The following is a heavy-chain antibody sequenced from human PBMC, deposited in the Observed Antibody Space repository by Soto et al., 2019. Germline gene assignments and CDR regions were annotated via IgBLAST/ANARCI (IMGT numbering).Heavy chain of an antibody. Sequence: SGPTLVNRTQTLTLTCTFSGFSLSTSGMRVSWIRQPPGKALDWLARIDWDDDKFYSTSLKTRLTISKDTSKNQVVLTMTNMDPVERSTYYFAREPSPYYYGSGSYYGSAFDYWGQGTMLTVS. J-gene: IGHJ4*02. CDR1: GFSLSTSGMR. D-gene: IGHD3-10*01. V-gene: IGHV2-70*04. CDR2: IDWDDDK. CDR3: AREPSPYYYGSGSYYGSAFDY.